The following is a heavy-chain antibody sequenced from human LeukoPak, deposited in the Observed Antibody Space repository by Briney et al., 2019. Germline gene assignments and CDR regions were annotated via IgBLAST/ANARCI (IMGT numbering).Heavy chain of an antibody. CDR3: ARDTHSSSWYYFDY. Sequence: GALRLSCATSGFTFSSYAMHWVRQAPGKGLEWVAVISYDGSNKYYADSVKGRSTISRDNSKNTLYLQVNSLRAEDTAVYYCARDTHSSSWYYFDYWGQGTLVTVSS. D-gene: IGHD6-13*01. CDR2: ISYDGSNK. V-gene: IGHV3-30*04. J-gene: IGHJ4*02. CDR1: GFTFSSYA.